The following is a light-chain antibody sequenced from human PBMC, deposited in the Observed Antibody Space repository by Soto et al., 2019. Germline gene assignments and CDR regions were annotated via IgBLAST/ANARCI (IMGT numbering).Light chain of an antibody. CDR2: GAS. CDR3: QQYNTWSPLT. Sequence: EIVMTQSPATLSVSPGERATISCRASQSVSNNLAWYQQKPGQAPRLLIYGASTRATGIPARFSGSGSGTEFTLTISSLQSEDCAVYYCQQYNTWSPLTFGGGTKVETK. V-gene: IGKV3-15*01. J-gene: IGKJ4*01. CDR1: QSVSNN.